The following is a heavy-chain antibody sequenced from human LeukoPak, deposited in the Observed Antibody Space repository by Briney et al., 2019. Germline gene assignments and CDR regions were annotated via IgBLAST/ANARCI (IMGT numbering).Heavy chain of an antibody. D-gene: IGHD3-22*01. J-gene: IGHJ4*02. CDR2: INHSGST. CDR3: ARGAVEGIVVVPSGPYYFDY. Sequence: SETLSLTCAVYGGSFSGYYWSWIRQPPGKGLEWIGEINHSGSTNYNPSLKSRVTISVDTSKNQFSLKLSSVTAADTAVYYCARGAVEGIVVVPSGPYYFDYWGQGTLVTVSS. CDR1: GGSFSGYY. V-gene: IGHV4-34*01.